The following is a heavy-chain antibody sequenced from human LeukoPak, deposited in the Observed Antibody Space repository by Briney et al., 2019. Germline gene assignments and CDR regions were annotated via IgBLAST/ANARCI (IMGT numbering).Heavy chain of an antibody. V-gene: IGHV3-30-3*01. CDR2: ISYDGSNK. CDR1: GFTFSSYA. J-gene: IGHJ5*02. D-gene: IGHD5-12*01. Sequence: GGSLRLSCAASGFTFSSYAMHWVRQAPGKGLEWVAVISYDGSNKYYADSVKGRFTISRDNSKNTLYLQMNSLRAEDTAVYYCASGYSGYGPLRFDPWGQGTLVTVSS. CDR3: ASGYSGYGPLRFDP.